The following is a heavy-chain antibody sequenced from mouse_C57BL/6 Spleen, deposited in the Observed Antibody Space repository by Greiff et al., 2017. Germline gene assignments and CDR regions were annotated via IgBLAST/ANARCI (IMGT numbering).Heavy chain of an antibody. J-gene: IGHJ2*01. CDR1: GYSFTGYY. V-gene: IGHV1-42*01. CDR2: ISPSTGGT. D-gene: IGHD2-13*01. CDR3: ARGDSLDY. Sequence: VQLQQSGPELVKPGASVKISCKASGYSFTGYYMNWVKQSPEKSLEWIGEISPSTGGTTYNQKFKAKATLTVDKSSSTAYMQLKSLTSEDSAVYYCARGDSLDYWGQGTTLTVSS.